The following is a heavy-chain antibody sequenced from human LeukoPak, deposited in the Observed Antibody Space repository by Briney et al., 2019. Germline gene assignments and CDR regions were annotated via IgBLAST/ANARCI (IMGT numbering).Heavy chain of an antibody. CDR1: GFTFSSYG. CDR2: ISGRGGNT. D-gene: IGHD1-14*01. Sequence: PGGTLRLSCAASGFTFSSYGMNWVRQAPGKGLEWVSAISGRGGNTYYADSVKGRFTISRDNSKNTLYLQMNSLRAEDTALYYCAKPAKTDYADYWGQGTLVTVSS. V-gene: IGHV3-23*01. CDR3: AKPAKTDYADY. J-gene: IGHJ4*02.